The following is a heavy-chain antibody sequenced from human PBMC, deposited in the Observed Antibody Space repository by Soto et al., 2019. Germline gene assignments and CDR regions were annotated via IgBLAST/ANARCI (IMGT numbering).Heavy chain of an antibody. CDR2: IDWDDDK. J-gene: IGHJ6*02. CDR3: ARNKGAYSSGWYGGMDV. D-gene: IGHD6-19*01. Sequence: GSGPTLVNPTQTLTLTCTFSGFSLSTSGMCVSLIRQPPGKALEWLALIDWDDDKYYSTSLKTRLTISKDTSKNQVVLTMTNMDPVDTATYYCARNKGAYSSGWYGGMDVWGQGTTVTVSS. CDR1: GFSLSTSGMC. V-gene: IGHV2-70*01.